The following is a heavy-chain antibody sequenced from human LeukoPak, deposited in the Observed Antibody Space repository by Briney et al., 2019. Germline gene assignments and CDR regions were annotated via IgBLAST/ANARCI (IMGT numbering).Heavy chain of an antibody. CDR1: GFTFSSYG. D-gene: IGHD3-10*01. CDR3: ARDWLWFGELSIPFDP. J-gene: IGHJ5*02. CDR2: IWYDGSNK. V-gene: IGHV3-33*01. Sequence: PGGSLRLSCAASGFTFSSYGMHWVRQAPGKGLEWVAVIWYDGSNKYYADSVKGRFTISRDNSKNTLYLQMNSLRAEDTAVYYCARDWLWFGELSIPFDPWGQGTLVTVSS.